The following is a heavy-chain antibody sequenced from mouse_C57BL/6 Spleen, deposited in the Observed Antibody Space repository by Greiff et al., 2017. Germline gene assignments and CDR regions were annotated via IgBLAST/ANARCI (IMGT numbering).Heavy chain of an antibody. Sequence: DVMLVESGGDLVKPGGSLKLSCAASGFTFSSYGMSWVRQTPDKRLEWVATISSGGSYPYYPDSMKGRFTISRDNAKNTLYLQMSSLKSEDTAMYYCARHEGSYYLDYWGQGTTLTVSS. CDR1: GFTFSSYG. J-gene: IGHJ2*01. CDR3: ARHEGSYYLDY. CDR2: ISSGGSYP. V-gene: IGHV5-6*02.